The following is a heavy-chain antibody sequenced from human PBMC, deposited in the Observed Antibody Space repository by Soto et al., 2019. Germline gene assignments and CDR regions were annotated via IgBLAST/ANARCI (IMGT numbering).Heavy chain of an antibody. CDR2: ILYAGSNE. D-gene: IGHD3-16*01. CDR3: ARVGFGGDGMDV. J-gene: IGHJ6*02. Sequence: QVQLVESGGGVVQPGRSLRLSCAASGLTLSTSDMHWVRQAPGKGLEWVAVILYAGSNEYYADSVKGRFTISRDNSKNSLYLQMNSLRAADTAVYYCARVGFGGDGMDVWGQGTTVTVSS. CDR1: GLTLSTSD. V-gene: IGHV3-30-3*01.